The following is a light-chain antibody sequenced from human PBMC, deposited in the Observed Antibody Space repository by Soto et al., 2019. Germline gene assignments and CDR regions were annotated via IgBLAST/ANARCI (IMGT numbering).Light chain of an antibody. CDR3: QQGSNWPPGLS. J-gene: IGKJ4*01. CDR1: QSVSLS. Sequence: EIVLTQSPATLSVSLGDSATLSCRASQSVSLSLAWYQMRPGQPPRLLIYGASTRATDIPARFSGSGSGTDFTLTISSLEPEDFAVYYCQQGSNWPPGLSFGGGTKVDIK. CDR2: GAS. V-gene: IGKV3-15*01.